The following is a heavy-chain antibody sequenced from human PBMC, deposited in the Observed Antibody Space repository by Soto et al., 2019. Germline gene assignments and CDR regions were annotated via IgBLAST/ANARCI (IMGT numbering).Heavy chain of an antibody. CDR2: INHSGST. Sequence: SETLSLTCAVYGGSFSGYYWSWIRQPPGKGLEWIGEINHSGSTNYNPSLKSRVTISVDTSKNQFSLKLSSVTAADTAVYYCARSFGDYIFDSWGQGTLVTVSS. V-gene: IGHV4-34*01. CDR3: ARSFGDYIFDS. J-gene: IGHJ4*02. CDR1: GGSFSGYY. D-gene: IGHD4-17*01.